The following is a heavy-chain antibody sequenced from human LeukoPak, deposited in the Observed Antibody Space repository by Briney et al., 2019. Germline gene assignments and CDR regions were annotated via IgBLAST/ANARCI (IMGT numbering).Heavy chain of an antibody. CDR2: IYSSGST. D-gene: IGHD3-22*01. J-gene: IGHJ3*02. Sequence: SETLSLTCTVSGGSISSGSYFWNWSRQPAGKGLEWIGRIYSSGSTDYNPSLKSRVTISLDTSKSQFSLKMSSVTAADTAVYYCARGGYYDSSGSRDAFDIWGQGTMVTVSS. CDR3: ARGGYYDSSGSRDAFDI. V-gene: IGHV4-61*02. CDR1: GGSISSGSYF.